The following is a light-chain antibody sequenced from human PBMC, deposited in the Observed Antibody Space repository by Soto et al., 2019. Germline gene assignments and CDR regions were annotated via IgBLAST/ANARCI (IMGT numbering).Light chain of an antibody. V-gene: IGKV2-30*01. CDR3: VQGAHWPRT. CDR2: RVA. Sequence: DVVMTQSPLSLPVTLGQPASISCRSSQSLLYSDGNTYLTWLQQRPGQSPRRLIYRVAVRDSGVPDRFSGSGSGTDFTLKISRVEAEDVGVYYCVQGAHWPRTFGQGTKVDIK. J-gene: IGKJ1*01. CDR1: QSLLYSDGNTY.